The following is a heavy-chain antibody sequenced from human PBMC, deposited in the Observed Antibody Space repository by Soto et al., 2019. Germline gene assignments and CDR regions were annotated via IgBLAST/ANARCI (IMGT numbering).Heavy chain of an antibody. CDR2: INWNGGST. D-gene: IGHD3-10*01. CDR3: ARDFRGSGSYFNWFDP. Sequence: RGSLRLSCAASGFTFDDYGMSWVRQAPGKGLEWVSGINWNGGSTGYADSVKGRFTISRDNAKNSLYLQMNSLRAEDTALYHCARDFRGSGSYFNWFDPWGQGTLVTVSS. J-gene: IGHJ5*02. CDR1: GFTFDDYG. V-gene: IGHV3-20*01.